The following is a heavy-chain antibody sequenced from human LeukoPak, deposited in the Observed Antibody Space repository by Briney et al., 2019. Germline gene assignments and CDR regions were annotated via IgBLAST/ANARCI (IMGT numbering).Heavy chain of an antibody. Sequence: SETLSLTCTVSGGSISSYYWTWIRQPAGKGLEWMGRSYISGGTNYTPSPKSRVTMSVDMSKTQFSLKLSSVTAADTAVYYCASYSGSNVYYGYWGPGALVTVSS. CDR3: ASYSGSNVYYGY. J-gene: IGHJ4*02. D-gene: IGHD1-26*01. CDR1: GGSISSYY. CDR2: SYISGGT. V-gene: IGHV4-4*07.